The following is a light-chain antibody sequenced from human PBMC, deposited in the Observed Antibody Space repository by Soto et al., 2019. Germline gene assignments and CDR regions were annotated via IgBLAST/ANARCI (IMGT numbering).Light chain of an antibody. Sequence: QSALTQPASVSGSPGQSITISCTGTSSDVGGYNYVSWYQQHPDRAPKLMIYEVTDRPSGVSDRFSGYKSGNTASLTISGLPAEDEADYYCSAYTNSNTWVFGGGTQLTVL. CDR3: SAYTNSNTWV. J-gene: IGLJ3*02. V-gene: IGLV2-14*01. CDR2: EVT. CDR1: SSDVGGYNY.